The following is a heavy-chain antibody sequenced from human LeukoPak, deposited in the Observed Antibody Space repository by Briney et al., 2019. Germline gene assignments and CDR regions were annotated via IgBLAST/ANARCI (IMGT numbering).Heavy chain of an antibody. CDR3: ARDRRHWSGGMDG. CDR1: GGTFSSHA. Sequence: SVKVSCKASGGTFSSHAISCVRQAPGQGLEWMGGIIPIFGTANYAQKFQGRVTITADESTSTAYMELSSLRSEDTAVYYCARDRRHWSGGMDGWGKGTTVTVSS. D-gene: IGHD2-8*02. CDR2: IIPIFGTA. J-gene: IGHJ6*04. V-gene: IGHV1-69*13.